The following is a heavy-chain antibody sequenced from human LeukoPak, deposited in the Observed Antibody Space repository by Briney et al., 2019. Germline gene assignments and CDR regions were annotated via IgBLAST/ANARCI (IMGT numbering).Heavy chain of an antibody. J-gene: IGHJ4*02. V-gene: IGHV3-30*04. CDR3: ARDGHTHFDY. Sequence: PGGSLRLSCAASGFTFSTYAIHWVHQAPGKGLEWVAVMSYDGRNKYYADSVKGRFTISGDNSKNTLHLQMNSLRAEDTAVYYCARDGHTHFDYWGQGTLVTVSS. CDR2: MSYDGRNK. CDR1: GFTFSTYA. D-gene: IGHD2-2*02.